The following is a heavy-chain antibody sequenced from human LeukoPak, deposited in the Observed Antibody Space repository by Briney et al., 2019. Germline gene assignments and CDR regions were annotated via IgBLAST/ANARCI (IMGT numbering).Heavy chain of an antibody. CDR1: GESFSAYF. CDR2: INHRGSS. Sequence: SETLSLTCAVYGESFSAYFWNWIRQAPGKPLEYIGEINHRGSSHYDPSLKTRVTLAVDTSKNQFSLKLTSVTAADTAVYFCARGSSFDGYCSAGACDAGYYDSWGQGTPVTVSS. J-gene: IGHJ4*02. CDR3: ARGSSFDGYCSAGACDAGYYDS. D-gene: IGHD2-15*01. V-gene: IGHV4-34*01.